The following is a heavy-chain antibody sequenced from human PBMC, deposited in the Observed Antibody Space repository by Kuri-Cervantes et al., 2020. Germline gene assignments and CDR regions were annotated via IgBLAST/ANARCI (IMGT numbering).Heavy chain of an antibody. D-gene: IGHD5-24*01. V-gene: IGHV4-34*01. CDR3: ARHERDGYNYLWFDP. CDR1: GGSFSGNY. J-gene: IGHJ5*02. Sequence: SQTLSLTCAVYGGSFSGNYWNWIRQTPEKGLEWIGEINHSGTTNYNPSLESRVTLSVDKSKNQFSLKLNSLTAADTAMYYCARHERDGYNYLWFDPWGQGTLVTVSS. CDR2: INHSGTT.